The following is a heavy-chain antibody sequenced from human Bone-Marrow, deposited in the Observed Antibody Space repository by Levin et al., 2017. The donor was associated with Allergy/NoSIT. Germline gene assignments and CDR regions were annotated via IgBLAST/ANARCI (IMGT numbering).Heavy chain of an antibody. CDR2: IIPIFGTA. D-gene: IGHD5-12*01. V-gene: IGHV1-69*06. CDR3: AKDPVGWLRFSGRYYYGMDV. J-gene: IGHJ6*02. Sequence: SVKVSCKASGGTFSSYAISWVRQAPGQGLEWMGGIIPIFGTANYAQKFQGRVTITADKSTSTAYMELSSLRSEDTAVYYCAKDPVGWLRFSGRYYYGMDVWGQGTTVTVSS. CDR1: GGTFSSYA.